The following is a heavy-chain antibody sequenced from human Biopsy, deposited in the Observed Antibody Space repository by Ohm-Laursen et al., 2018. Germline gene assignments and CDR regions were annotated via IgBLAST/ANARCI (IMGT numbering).Heavy chain of an antibody. CDR1: GFTFSKFS. V-gene: IGHV3-21*01. CDR2: ISGTRNYI. D-gene: IGHD1-1*01. J-gene: IGHJ4*02. CDR3: ARDQRGPSLLEAELTPNYFDY. Sequence: SLRLSCAASGFTFSKFSMIWVRQAPGKGLEWVSSISGTRNYIYYRDSVKGRFTISRDNAKDSLYLQMNGLRAEDTAVYYCARDQRGPSLLEAELTPNYFDYWGRGSLVTVSS.